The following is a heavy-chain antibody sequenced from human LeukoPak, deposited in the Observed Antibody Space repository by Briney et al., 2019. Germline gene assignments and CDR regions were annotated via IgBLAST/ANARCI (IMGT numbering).Heavy chain of an antibody. CDR1: GFTFSSYW. CDR2: IKQGGSEK. D-gene: IGHD2-2*01. J-gene: IGHJ5*02. V-gene: IGHV3-7*01. CDR3: ARDDCSSISCYHNWFDP. Sequence: GGSLRLSCAASGFTFSSYWMSWVRQAPGKGLEWVANIKQGGSEKYYVDPVKGRFTISRDNAKNSLYLQMNSLRAEDTAVYYCARDDCSSISCYHNWFDPWGQGTLVTVSS.